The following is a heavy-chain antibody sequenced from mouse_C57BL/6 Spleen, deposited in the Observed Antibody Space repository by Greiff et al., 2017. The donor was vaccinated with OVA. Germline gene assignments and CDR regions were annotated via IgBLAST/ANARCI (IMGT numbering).Heavy chain of an antibody. CDR2: IYPGDGDT. D-gene: IGHD2-12*01. J-gene: IGHJ4*01. Sequence: VQLQQSGAELVKPGASVKISCKASGYAFSSYWMNWVKQRPGKGLEWIGQIYPGDGDTNYNGKFKGQATLTADKASSTAYMQLSSLTSEDSAVYFCARTRPLTTAMDYWGQGTSVTVSS. CDR1: GYAFSSYW. V-gene: IGHV1-80*01. CDR3: ARTRPLTTAMDY.